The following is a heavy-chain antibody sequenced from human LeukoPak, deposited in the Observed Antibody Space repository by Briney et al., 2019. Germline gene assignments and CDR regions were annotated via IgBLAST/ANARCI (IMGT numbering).Heavy chain of an antibody. J-gene: IGHJ4*02. CDR1: GGTFSSYA. CDR3: ARTSGGPHYYFDY. D-gene: IGHD3-16*01. V-gene: IGHV1-69*01. CDR2: IIPIFGTA. Sequence: SVKVSCKASGGTFSSYAISRVRQAPGQGLEWMGGIIPIFGTANYAQKFQGRVTITADESTSTAYMELSSLRSEDTAVYYCARTSGGPHYYFDYWGQGTLVTVSS.